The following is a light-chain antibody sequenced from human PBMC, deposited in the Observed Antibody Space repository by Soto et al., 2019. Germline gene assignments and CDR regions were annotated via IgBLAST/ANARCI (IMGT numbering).Light chain of an antibody. CDR2: NVS. Sequence: SALTQPASVSGSPGQSITISCTGTSSDVGGYNYVSWYQQNPGKAPKLMIYNVSNRPSGVSNRFSGSKSGNTASLTISGLQAEDEADYYCSSYTSSNTVLFGGGTKLTVL. V-gene: IGLV2-14*01. CDR1: SSDVGGYNY. CDR3: SSYTSSNTVL. J-gene: IGLJ2*01.